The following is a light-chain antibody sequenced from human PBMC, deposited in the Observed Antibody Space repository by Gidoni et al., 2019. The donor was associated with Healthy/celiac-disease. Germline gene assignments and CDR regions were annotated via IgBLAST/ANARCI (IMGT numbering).Light chain of an antibody. Sequence: ILLTQSPSSFSASTGYRVTITCRASQGISSYLAWYQQNPGKAPKLLIYAESTLQSGVPSRFSGSGSGTDFTLTISWLQSEDFEIYYCKQYYSYQLTFGQGTKLEIK. CDR1: QGISSY. J-gene: IGKJ2*01. V-gene: IGKV1-8*01. CDR3: KQYYSYQLT. CDR2: AES.